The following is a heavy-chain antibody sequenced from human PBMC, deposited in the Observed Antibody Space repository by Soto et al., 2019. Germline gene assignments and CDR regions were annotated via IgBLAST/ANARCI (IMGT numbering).Heavy chain of an antibody. CDR3: ASEGYSGYDWSIGGAFNI. V-gene: IGHV1-18*01. Sequence: APVKVSCKASGYTFTSYGISWVRQATGQGLEWMGWISAYNGNTNYAQKLQGRVTMTTDTSTSTAYMELRSLRSDDTAVYYCASEGYSGYDWSIGGAFNIWGQGTMVTVSS. D-gene: IGHD5-12*01. J-gene: IGHJ3*02. CDR1: GYTFTSYG. CDR2: ISAYNGNT.